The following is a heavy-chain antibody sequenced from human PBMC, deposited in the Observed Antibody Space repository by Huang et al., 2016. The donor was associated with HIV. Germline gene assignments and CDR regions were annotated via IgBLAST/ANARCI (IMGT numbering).Heavy chain of an antibody. Sequence: EVQLVQSGAEVKKPGESLKISCKGSGYRFRSNWIGWVRQMPGKGLEWMGIIYPGDSDTRYSPSFQGQVPISADKSINTAYLQWSSLKASDTAMYYCARLIGSPSFYYGLDVWGQGTTVTVSS. V-gene: IGHV5-51*01. CDR1: GYRFRSNW. J-gene: IGHJ6*02. CDR2: IYPGDSDT. D-gene: IGHD3-10*01. CDR3: ARLIGSPSFYYGLDV.